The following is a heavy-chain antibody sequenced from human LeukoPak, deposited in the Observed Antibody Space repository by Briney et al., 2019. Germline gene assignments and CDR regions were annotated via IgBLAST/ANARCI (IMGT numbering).Heavy chain of an antibody. Sequence: GASVKVSCKASGGAFSNYATSWVRQAPGQRLEWMGWINAGNGNTKYSQEFQGRVTITRNTSISTAYMELSSLRSEDTAVYYCARVLCSSTSCYSSPWFDPWGQGTLVTVSS. CDR2: INAGNGNT. CDR3: ARVLCSSTSCYSSPWFDP. D-gene: IGHD2-2*01. CDR1: GGAFSNYA. V-gene: IGHV1-3*03. J-gene: IGHJ5*02.